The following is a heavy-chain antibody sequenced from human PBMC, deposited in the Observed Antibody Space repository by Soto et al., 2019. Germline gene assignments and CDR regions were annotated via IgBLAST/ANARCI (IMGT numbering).Heavy chain of an antibody. CDR2: ISSSGSTI. D-gene: IGHD6-19*01. Sequence: PGGSLRLSCAASGFTFSSYEMNWVRQAPGKGLEWASYISSSGSTIYYADSVKSRFTISRDNAKNSLYLQMNSLRAEDTAVYYCARGGSSSGWYVTPYYYGMDVWGQGTTVTV. CDR1: GFTFSSYE. J-gene: IGHJ6*02. CDR3: ARGGSSSGWYVTPYYYGMDV. V-gene: IGHV3-48*03.